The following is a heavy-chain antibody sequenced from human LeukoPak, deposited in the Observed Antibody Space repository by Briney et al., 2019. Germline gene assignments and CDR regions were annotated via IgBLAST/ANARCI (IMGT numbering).Heavy chain of an antibody. CDR2: IYYSGGT. D-gene: IGHD3-10*01. Sequence: PSETLSLTCTVSGGSINYYYWMWIRQPPGKGLEWIGYIYYSGGTHYNPSLKSRVTMLVDTSKNQFSLKLTAVTAADTAVYYCARVISSRYYYFDYWGQGTLVTVSS. CDR3: ARVISSRYYYFDY. V-gene: IGHV4-59*01. J-gene: IGHJ4*02. CDR1: GGSINYYY.